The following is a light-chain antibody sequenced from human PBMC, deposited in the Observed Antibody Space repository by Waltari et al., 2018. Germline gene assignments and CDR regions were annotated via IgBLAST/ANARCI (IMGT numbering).Light chain of an antibody. V-gene: IGKV2-28*01. J-gene: IGKJ1*01. CDR1: ESLLHSSGYNY. Sequence: DIVMTQSPLSLAVTPGEPASISCMSSESLLHSSGYNYLDWYLQKPGQSPQLLLYLASNRASGVPDRFSGSGSGTDFTLKISRVEAEDVGVYYCMQALQTWTFGQGTRVEIK. CDR2: LAS. CDR3: MQALQTWT.